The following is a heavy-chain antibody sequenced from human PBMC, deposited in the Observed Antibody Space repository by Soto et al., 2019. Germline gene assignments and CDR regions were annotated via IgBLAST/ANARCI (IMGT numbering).Heavy chain of an antibody. V-gene: IGHV4-61*01. D-gene: IGHD1-26*01. Sequence: AETLSLTCTVSGGSVSNGSYYWSWIRQPPGKGLEWIGNIYYTGSSKYNPALKSRVTISVDTSKNQISLRLNSVTAADTAVYYCARSGSYVRDAFDIWGQGTMVTVSS. J-gene: IGHJ3*02. CDR3: ARSGSYVRDAFDI. CDR2: IYYTGSS. CDR1: GGSVSNGSYY.